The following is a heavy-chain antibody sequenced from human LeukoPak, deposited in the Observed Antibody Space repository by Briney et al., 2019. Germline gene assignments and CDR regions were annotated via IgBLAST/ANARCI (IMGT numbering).Heavy chain of an antibody. Sequence: GASVKVSCKASGYTFTGYYMHWVRQAPGQGLEWMGWINPNSGGTNYAQKFQGRVTMTRDTSISTVYMELSRLRSDDTAVYYCARGYCSGGSCWGYYYYYYMDVWGKGTTVTVSS. CDR1: GYTFTGYY. V-gene: IGHV1-2*02. CDR3: ARGYCSGGSCWGYYYYYYMDV. CDR2: INPNSGGT. J-gene: IGHJ6*03. D-gene: IGHD2-15*01.